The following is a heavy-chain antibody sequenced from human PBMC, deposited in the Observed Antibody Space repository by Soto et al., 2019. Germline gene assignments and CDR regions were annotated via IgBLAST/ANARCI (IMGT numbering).Heavy chain of an antibody. Sequence: SETLSLTCTVSGGSVSSYSWSWIRQPPGKGLEWIGYIYYSGGTNYNPSLKSRATISVDTSKNQFSLKLSSVTAADTAVYYCARDQVGTGTFDYWGQGTLVTVSS. J-gene: IGHJ4*02. CDR3: ARDQVGTGTFDY. D-gene: IGHD1-1*01. CDR1: GGSVSSYS. CDR2: IYYSGGT. V-gene: IGHV4-59*02.